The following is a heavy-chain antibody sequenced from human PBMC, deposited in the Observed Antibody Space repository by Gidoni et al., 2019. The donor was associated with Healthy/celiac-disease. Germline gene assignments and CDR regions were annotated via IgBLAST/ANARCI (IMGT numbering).Heavy chain of an antibody. D-gene: IGHD4-17*01. V-gene: IGHV3-64D*09. Sequence: EVQLVESGGGLVQPGGSLRLSCSASGFPFSSYAMHWVRQAPGKGLEYVSAISSNGGSTYYADSVKGRFTISRDNSKNTLYLQMSSLRAEDTAVYYCGRMTTVIYYYYYYMDVWGKGTTVTVSS. CDR3: GRMTTVIYYYYYYMDV. CDR1: GFPFSSYA. J-gene: IGHJ6*03. CDR2: ISSNGGST.